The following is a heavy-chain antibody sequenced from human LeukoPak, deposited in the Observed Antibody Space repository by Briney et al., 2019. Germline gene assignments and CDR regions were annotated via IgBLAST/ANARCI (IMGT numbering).Heavy chain of an antibody. V-gene: IGHV4-59*01. CDR2: IYYSGST. Sequence: SETLSLTCTVSGGSISSYYWSWIRQPPGKGLEWIGYIYYSGSTNYNPSLKSRVTISVDTSKNQFSLKLSSVTAADTAVYYCARVEEPTVTTRRGTNWFDPWGQGTLVTVSS. CDR1: GGSISSYY. J-gene: IGHJ5*02. CDR3: ARVEEPTVTTRRGTNWFDP. D-gene: IGHD4-17*01.